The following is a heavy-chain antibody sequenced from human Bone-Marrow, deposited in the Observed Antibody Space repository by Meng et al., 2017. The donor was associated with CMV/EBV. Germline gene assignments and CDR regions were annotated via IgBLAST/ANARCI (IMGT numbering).Heavy chain of an antibody. CDR2: IKQDGSEK. Sequence: GESLKISCAASGFTFSSYWMSWVRQAPGKGLEWVANIKQDGSEKYYLDSVKGRFTISRDNANNSLYLQMNSLRAEDTAVYYCAISLGNPGVDSWGQGSLVTVSS. V-gene: IGHV3-7*01. CDR1: GFTFSSYW. CDR3: AISLGNPGVDS. J-gene: IGHJ4*02.